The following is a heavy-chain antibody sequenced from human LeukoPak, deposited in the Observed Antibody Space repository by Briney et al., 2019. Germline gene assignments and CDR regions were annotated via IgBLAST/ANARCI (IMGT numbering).Heavy chain of an antibody. CDR1: GFTFSNYN. D-gene: IGHD3-10*01. Sequence: PGGSLRLSCAASGFTFSNYNMNWVRQAPGKGLEWVSSISSSSSYITYADSVKGRFTISRDNSKNTLYLQMNSLRAEDTAVYYCARQWSGLVYYMDVWGKGTTVTVSS. J-gene: IGHJ6*03. CDR2: ISSSSSYI. V-gene: IGHV3-21*01. CDR3: ARQWSGLVYYMDV.